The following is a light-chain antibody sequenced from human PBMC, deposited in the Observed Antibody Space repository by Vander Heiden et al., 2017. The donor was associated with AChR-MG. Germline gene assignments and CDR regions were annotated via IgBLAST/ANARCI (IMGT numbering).Light chain of an antibody. CDR3: QQYNSWPRT. J-gene: IGKJ1*01. V-gene: IGKV3-15*01. CDR2: GAS. Sequence: EIVTPQSPATLSVSPGERATLSCRASQSVSSNLAWYQQKPGQAPRLLIYGASTRATGIPARFSGSGSGTEFTLTISSLQSEDFAVYYCQQYNSWPRTFGQGTKVEIK. CDR1: QSVSSN.